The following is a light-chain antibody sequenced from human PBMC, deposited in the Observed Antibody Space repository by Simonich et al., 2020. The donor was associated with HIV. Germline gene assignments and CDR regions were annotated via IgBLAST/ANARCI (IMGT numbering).Light chain of an antibody. CDR1: SSDVGFYNL. Sequence: QSALTQPASVSGSPGQSITISCTGTSSDVGFYNLVSWYQQYPGKAPKLMIYEVSKRPSGVPDRFSGSKSGNTASLTVSGLQSEDEADYYCQSYDSSLSGSKVFGGGTKLTVL. V-gene: IGLV2-14*02. J-gene: IGLJ2*01. CDR3: QSYDSSLSGSKV. CDR2: EVS.